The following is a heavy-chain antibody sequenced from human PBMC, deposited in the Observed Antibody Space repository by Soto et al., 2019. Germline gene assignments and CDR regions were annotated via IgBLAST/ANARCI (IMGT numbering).Heavy chain of an antibody. CDR1: GIEFSDYA. J-gene: IGHJ4*02. CDR2: SSASGRSR. V-gene: IGHV3-23*01. Sequence: GGSLRLSCVASGIEFSDYAMSWVRQAPGKGLEWVSISSASGRSRYHADSVKGRFTISRDNSKNTLYLHMTNLRAEDTAVYYCAKDGNWLDVYFDVWGQGTPVTVSS. CDR3: AKDGNWLDVYFDV. D-gene: IGHD6-19*01.